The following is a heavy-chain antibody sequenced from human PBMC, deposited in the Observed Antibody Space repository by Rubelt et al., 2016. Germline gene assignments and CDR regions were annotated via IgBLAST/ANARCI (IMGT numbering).Heavy chain of an antibody. Sequence: QVQLQQWGAGLLKPSETLSLTCAVYGGSFSGYYWSWIRQPPGKGLEWIGEINHSGSTNYNPSLKSGVTIAVDTSKNQFSRKLSSVTAADTAVYYCASQNSSSWYVSYYYYYMDVWGKGTTVTVSS. V-gene: IGHV4-34*01. D-gene: IGHD6-13*01. CDR2: INHSGST. CDR3: ASQNSSSWYVSYYYYYMDV. J-gene: IGHJ6*03. CDR1: GGSFSGYY.